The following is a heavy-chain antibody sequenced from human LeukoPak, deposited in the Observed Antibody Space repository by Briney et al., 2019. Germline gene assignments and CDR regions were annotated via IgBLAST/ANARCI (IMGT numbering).Heavy chain of an antibody. V-gene: IGHV4-61*01. CDR1: GGSVSSGSYY. D-gene: IGHD2-2*02. J-gene: IGHJ3*02. CDR2: IYYSGST. Sequence: PSETLSLTCTVSGGSVSSGSYYWSWIRQPPGKGLGWIGYIYYSGSTNYNPSLKSGVTISVDTSKNQFSLKLSSVTAADTAVYYCARGCRSTTCYNGAFDIWGQGTMVTVSS. CDR3: ARGCRSTTCYNGAFDI.